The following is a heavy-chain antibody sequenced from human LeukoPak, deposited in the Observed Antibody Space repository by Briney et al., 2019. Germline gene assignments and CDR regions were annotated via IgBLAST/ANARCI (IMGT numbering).Heavy chain of an antibody. CDR3: ARRYCSSTSCLLDY. CDR1: GFTLSNYW. J-gene: IGHJ4*02. Sequence: GGSLRLSCAASGFTLSNYWMHWVRQVPGKGLVWVSRINSDGSTLSYADSVKGRFTISRDNAKNTLYLQMNSLRAEDTAVYYCARRYCSSTSCLLDYWGQGTLVTVSS. V-gene: IGHV3-74*01. D-gene: IGHD2-2*01. CDR2: INSDGSTL.